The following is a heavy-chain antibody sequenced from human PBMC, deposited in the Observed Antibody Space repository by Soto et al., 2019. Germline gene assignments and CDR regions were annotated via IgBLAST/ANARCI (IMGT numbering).Heavy chain of an antibody. CDR2: ISAYNGNT. CDR1: GYTFTSYG. V-gene: IGHV1-18*04. D-gene: IGHD6-19*01. CDR3: ARGHLIAVAGSAGY. J-gene: IGHJ4*02. Sequence: ASVKVSCKASGYTFTSYGISWVRQAPGQGLEWMGWISAYNGNTNYAQKLQGRVTMTTDTSTSTGYMELRSLRSDDTAVYYCARGHLIAVAGSAGYWGQGTLVTVSS.